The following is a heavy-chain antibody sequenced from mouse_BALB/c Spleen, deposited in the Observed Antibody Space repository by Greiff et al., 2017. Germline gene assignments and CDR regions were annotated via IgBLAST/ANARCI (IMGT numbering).Heavy chain of an antibody. J-gene: IGHJ4*01. CDR3: ARDYYGSSPPY. CDR2: IYPGDGDT. Sequence: VQLQQSGAELVRPGSSVKISCKAPGYAFCSYWMNWVKQRPGQGLEWIGQIYPGDGDTNYNGKFKGKATLTADKSSSTAYMQLSSLTSEDSAVYFCARDYYGSSPPYRGQGTSVTVSS. CDR1: GYAFCSYW. D-gene: IGHD1-1*01. V-gene: IGHV1-80*01.